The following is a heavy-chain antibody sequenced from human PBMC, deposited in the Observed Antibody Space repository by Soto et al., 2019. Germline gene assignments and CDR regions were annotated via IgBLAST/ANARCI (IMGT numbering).Heavy chain of an antibody. Sequence: QVQLVQSGAEVRKPGASVTVSCRSSGDSFNDYYIHWVRQAPGQGFEWMGWINPNGGVTKYAQKCQGWVSMTRETSIRTVCMQLSRLRSDDTAVYYCARESGGATATLDYYYFYMDVWGTGTTVTVSS. J-gene: IGHJ6*03. CDR2: INPNGGVT. V-gene: IGHV1-2*04. CDR1: GDSFNDYY. D-gene: IGHD5-12*01. CDR3: ARESGGATATLDYYYFYMDV.